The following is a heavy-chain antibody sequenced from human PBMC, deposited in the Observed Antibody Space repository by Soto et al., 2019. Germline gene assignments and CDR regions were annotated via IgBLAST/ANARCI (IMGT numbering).Heavy chain of an antibody. Sequence: PSETLSLTCTVSGGSVSSGSYYWSWIRQPPGKGLEWIGYIYYSGCTNYNPSLKSRVTISVDTSKNQFSLKLSSVTAADTAVYYCAREIYGGNSHYFDYWGQGTLVTVSS. CDR2: IYYSGCT. D-gene: IGHD4-17*01. J-gene: IGHJ4*02. CDR1: GGSVSSGSYY. V-gene: IGHV4-61*01. CDR3: AREIYGGNSHYFDY.